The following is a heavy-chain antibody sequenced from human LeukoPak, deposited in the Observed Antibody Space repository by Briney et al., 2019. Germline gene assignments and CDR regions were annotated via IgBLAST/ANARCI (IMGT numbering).Heavy chain of an antibody. CDR2: INHSGST. CDR1: GGSFSGYY. D-gene: IGHD1/OR15-1a*01. J-gene: IGHJ4*02. CDR3: ARVNWNKKFDY. Sequence: SETLSLTCAVYGGSFSGYYWSWIRQPPGKGLEWIGEINHSGSTNYNPPLKSRVTISVDTSKNQFSLKLSSVTAADTAVYYCARVNWNKKFDYWGQGTLVTVSS. V-gene: IGHV4-34*01.